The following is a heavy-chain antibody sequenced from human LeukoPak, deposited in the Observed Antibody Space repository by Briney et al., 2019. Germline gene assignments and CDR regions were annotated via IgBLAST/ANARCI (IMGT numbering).Heavy chain of an antibody. CDR2: INWNGGST. J-gene: IGHJ3*02. Sequence: GGSLRLSCAASGFTFDDYGMSWVRQAPGKGLEWVSGINWNGGSTGYADSVKGQFTISRDNAKNSLYLQMNSLRAEDTALYHCARQVVATLDAFDIWGQGTMVTVSS. CDR3: ARQVVATLDAFDI. CDR1: GFTFDDYG. V-gene: IGHV3-20*01. D-gene: IGHD3-22*01.